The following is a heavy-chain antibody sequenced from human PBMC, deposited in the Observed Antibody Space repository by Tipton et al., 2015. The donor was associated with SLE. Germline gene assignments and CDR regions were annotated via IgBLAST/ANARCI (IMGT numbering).Heavy chain of an antibody. CDR1: GGSISSGGYY. CDR2: INHSGRT. V-gene: IGHV4-30-4*08. J-gene: IGHJ4*02. CDR3: ARVSTTVVTLRY. Sequence: LRLSCTVSGGSISSGGYYWSWIRQHPGKGLEWIGEINHSGRTNYNPSLKSRVTISVDTSKNQFSLKLSSVTAADTAVYYCARVSTTVVTLRYWGQGTLVTVSS. D-gene: IGHD4-23*01.